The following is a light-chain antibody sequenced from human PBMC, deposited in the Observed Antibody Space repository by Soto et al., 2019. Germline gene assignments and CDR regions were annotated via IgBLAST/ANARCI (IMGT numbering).Light chain of an antibody. V-gene: IGLV2-14*01. CDR1: SSDVGGYNY. Sequence: QSALTQPASVSGSPGQSITISCTGTSSDVGGYNYVSWYQQHPGKAPKLMIYDVSNRPSGVSNRFSGSKSGNTASLTISGLQAEDEADYYSSSYTSSSTLSLYAFGTGTRSPS. CDR2: DVS. CDR3: SSYTSSSTLSLYA. J-gene: IGLJ1*01.